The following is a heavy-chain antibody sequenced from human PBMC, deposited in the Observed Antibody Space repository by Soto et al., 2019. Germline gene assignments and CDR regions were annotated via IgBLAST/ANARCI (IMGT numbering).Heavy chain of an antibody. J-gene: IGHJ6*02. CDR3: ARDDSSSNYYYGMDV. CDR1: GYTFTSYG. Sequence: QVQLVQSGAEVKKPGASVKVSCKASGYTFTSYGISWVRQAPGQGLEWMGWISAYNGNTNYAQKLQGRVTMTTDTSTSIAYMELRSLRSDDTAVYYCARDDSSSNYYYGMDVWGQGTTVTVSS. V-gene: IGHV1-18*01. CDR2: ISAYNGNT. D-gene: IGHD6-6*01.